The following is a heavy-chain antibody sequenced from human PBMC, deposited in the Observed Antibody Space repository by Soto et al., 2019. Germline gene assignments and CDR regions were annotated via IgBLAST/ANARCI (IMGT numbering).Heavy chain of an antibody. D-gene: IGHD2-15*01. V-gene: IGHV3-66*01. Sequence: GGSLRLSCAASGFTVSSNYMSWVRQAPGKGLEWVSVIYSGGSTYYADSVKGRFTISRDNSKNTLYLQMNSLRAEDTAVYYCARESWLLPAFDYWGQGTLVTVSS. CDR1: GFTVSSNY. J-gene: IGHJ4*02. CDR3: ARESWLLPAFDY. CDR2: IYSGGST.